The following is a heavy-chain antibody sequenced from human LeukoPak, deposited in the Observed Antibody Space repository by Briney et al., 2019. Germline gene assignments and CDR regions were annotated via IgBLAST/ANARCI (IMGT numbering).Heavy chain of an antibody. Sequence: SETLSLTCAVSGESHGRFYWSWIRQSPGRGLEWIGEINHSGSPNYNPSLKSRVTISLDTSKNQFSLRVPSVTAADTAFYFCASSLTGYSSSWFLAYWGPGTLVTVSS. CDR3: ASSLTGYSSSWFLAY. CDR1: GESHGRFY. D-gene: IGHD6-13*01. V-gene: IGHV4-34*01. CDR2: INHSGSP. J-gene: IGHJ4*02.